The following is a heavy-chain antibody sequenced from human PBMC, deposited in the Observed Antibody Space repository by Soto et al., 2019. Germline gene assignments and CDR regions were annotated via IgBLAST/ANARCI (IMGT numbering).Heavy chain of an antibody. CDR2: MNPNSGNT. D-gene: IGHD3-22*01. CDR1: GYTFTSYD. V-gene: IGHV1-8*01. J-gene: IGHJ5*02. Sequence: ASVKVSCKASGYTFTSYDINWVRQATGQGLEWMGWMNPNSGNTGYVQKFQGRVTMTRNTSISTAYMELSSLRSEDTAVYYCARGRGLYYYDSSGSNWFDPWGQGTLVTVSS. CDR3: ARGRGLYYYDSSGSNWFDP.